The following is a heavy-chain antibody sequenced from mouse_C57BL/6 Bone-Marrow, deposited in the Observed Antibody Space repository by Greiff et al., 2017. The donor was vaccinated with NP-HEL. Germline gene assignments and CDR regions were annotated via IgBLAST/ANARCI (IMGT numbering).Heavy chain of an antibody. J-gene: IGHJ2*01. CDR2: IDPENGDT. V-gene: IGHV14-4*01. CDR3: TLDGYYVYFDY. CDR1: GFNIKDDY. D-gene: IGHD2-3*01. Sequence: VQLQQSGAELVRPGASVKLSCTASGFNIKDDYMHWVKQRPEQGLEWIGWIDPENGDTEYASKFQGKATITADTSSNTAYLQLSSLTSEDTAVYYCTLDGYYVYFDYWGQGTTLTVSS.